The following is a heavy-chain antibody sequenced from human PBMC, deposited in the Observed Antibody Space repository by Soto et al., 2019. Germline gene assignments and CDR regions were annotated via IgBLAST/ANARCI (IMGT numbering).Heavy chain of an antibody. J-gene: IGHJ4*02. Sequence: QVQLVQSGAEVKKPGASVKVSCKASDKTFLSYGISWVRQGPGQGLEWMGWISPYNGNTNYAQKLQGRVTMTTDTSTSPAYMELRSLRSDDTAVYYCATQIDTVMVFRDWGQGTLVTVSS. CDR2: ISPYNGNT. V-gene: IGHV1-18*01. CDR3: ATQIDTVMVFRD. D-gene: IGHD5-18*01. CDR1: DKTFLSYG.